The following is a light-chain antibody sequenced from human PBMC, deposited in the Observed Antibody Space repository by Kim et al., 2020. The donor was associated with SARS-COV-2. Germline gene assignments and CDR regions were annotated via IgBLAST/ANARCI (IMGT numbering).Light chain of an antibody. V-gene: IGLV9-49*01. CDR2: VGTGGIVG. CDR3: GADHGSGSNFVVV. CDR1: SGYSNYK. Sequence: GTLGSGYSNYKVDWYQQRPGKGPRFVMRVGTGGIVGSKGDGIPDRFSVLGSGLNRYLTIKNIQEEDESDYHCGADHGSGSNFVVVFGGGTQLTVL. J-gene: IGLJ2*01.